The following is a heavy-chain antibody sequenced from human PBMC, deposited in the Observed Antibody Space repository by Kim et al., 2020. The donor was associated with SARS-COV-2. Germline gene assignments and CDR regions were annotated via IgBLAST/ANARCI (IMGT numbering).Heavy chain of an antibody. D-gene: IGHD4-17*01. CDR1: GFTFSSYA. CDR2: ISYDGSNK. J-gene: IGHJ5*02. V-gene: IGHV3-30*04. CDR3: ARDGERYYGDYLRANWFDP. Sequence: GGSLRLSCAASGFTFSSYAMHWVRQAPGKGLEWVAVISYDGSNKYYADSVKGRITISRDNSKNTLYLQMNSLRAEDTAVYYCARDGERYYGDYLRANWFDPWGQGTLVTVSS.